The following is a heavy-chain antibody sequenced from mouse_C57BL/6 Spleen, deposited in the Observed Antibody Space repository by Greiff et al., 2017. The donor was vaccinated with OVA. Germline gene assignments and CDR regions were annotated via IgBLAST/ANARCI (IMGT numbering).Heavy chain of an antibody. D-gene: IGHD1-3*01. CDR3: TKSGGDY. CDR1: GFNIKDDY. Sequence: EVQLQQSGAELVRPGASVKLSCTASGFNIKDDYMHWVKQRPEQGLEWIGWIDPENGDTEYASKFQGKATITADTSSNTAYLQLSSLTSEDTAVYYCTKSGGDYWGQGTTLTVSS. J-gene: IGHJ2*01. V-gene: IGHV14-4*01. CDR2: IDPENGDT.